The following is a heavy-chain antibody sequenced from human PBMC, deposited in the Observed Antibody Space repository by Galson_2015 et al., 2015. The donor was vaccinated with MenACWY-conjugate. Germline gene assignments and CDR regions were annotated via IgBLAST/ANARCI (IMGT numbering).Heavy chain of an antibody. V-gene: IGHV3-30*10. D-gene: IGHD5-12*01. CDR2: VSHDASSR. J-gene: IGHJ3*01. Sequence: SLRLSCAASGFRFSSYTFYWVRQSPGKGLEWVAVVSHDASSRYYRDSVQGRFTISRDNSKNTVSLEMSSLGPEDSAVYYCVRAEGWLRSAFDLWGQGTMVTVSS. CDR1: GFRFSSYT. CDR3: VRAEGWLRSAFDL.